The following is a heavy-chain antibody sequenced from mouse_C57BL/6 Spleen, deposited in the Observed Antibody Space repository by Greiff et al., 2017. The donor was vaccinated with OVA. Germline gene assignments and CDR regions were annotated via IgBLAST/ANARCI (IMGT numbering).Heavy chain of an antibody. V-gene: IGHV1-69*01. CDR3: ARGEKGFAY. Sequence: VQLQQSGAELARPGASVKMSCKASGYTFTSYWMHWVKQRPGQGLEWIGEIDPSDSYTNYNQKFKGKSTLTVDKSSSTAYMQLSSLTSEDSAVYYCARGEKGFAYWGQGTLVTVSA. CDR2: IDPSDSYT. J-gene: IGHJ3*01. CDR1: GYTFTSYW.